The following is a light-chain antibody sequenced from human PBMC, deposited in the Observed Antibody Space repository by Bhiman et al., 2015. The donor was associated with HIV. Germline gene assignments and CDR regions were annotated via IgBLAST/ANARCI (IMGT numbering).Light chain of an antibody. CDR2: HDR. V-gene: IGLV3-21*04. CDR3: QVWDTSTDHLWV. J-gene: IGLJ3*02. Sequence: SYELTQPPSVSVAPGETARITCAANNIGSRSVHWYQQRPGQAPVVVIYHDRDRPSGIPERFSGSNSGDTATLIISRVEAGDEADYYCQVWDTSTDHLWVFGGGTHLTVL. CDR1: NIGSRS.